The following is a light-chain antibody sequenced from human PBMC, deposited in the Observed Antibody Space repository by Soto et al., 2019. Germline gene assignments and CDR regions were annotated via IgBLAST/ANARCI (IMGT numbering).Light chain of an antibody. J-gene: IGLJ1*01. CDR2: GNR. CDR3: QSCDSSLSGSGV. CDR1: SSNIGAGYD. V-gene: IGLV1-40*01. Sequence: QSVLTQPPSVSGAPGQRVTISCTWTSSNIGAGYDVHWYQQFPGTAPKLLIYGNRNRPSGVPDRFSGSKSGTSASLASTGLQAEDEATYYCQSCDSSLSGSGVFGTGTKVTVL.